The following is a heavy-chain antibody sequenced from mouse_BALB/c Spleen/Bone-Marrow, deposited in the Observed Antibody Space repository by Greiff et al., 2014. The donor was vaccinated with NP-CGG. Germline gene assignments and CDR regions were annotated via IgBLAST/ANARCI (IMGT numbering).Heavy chain of an antibody. D-gene: IGHD4-1*01. CDR2: ISSGSSTI. Sequence: EVQGVESGGGLVQPGGSRKLSCAASGFTFSSFGMHWVRQAPEKGLERVAYISSGSSTIFYADTVKGRFTVSRDNPKNTLFLQMTSLRSEDTAMYYCTRGGNWDDFDYWGQGTTLTVSS. V-gene: IGHV5-17*02. CDR3: TRGGNWDDFDY. J-gene: IGHJ2*01. CDR1: GFTFSSFG.